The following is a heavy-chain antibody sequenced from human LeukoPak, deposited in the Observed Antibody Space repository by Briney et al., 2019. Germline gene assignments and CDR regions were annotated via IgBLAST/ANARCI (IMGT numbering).Heavy chain of an antibody. Sequence: ASVKVSCKASGYTFTGYYMHWVRQAPGQGLEWMGRINPNSGGTNYAQKFQGRVTMTRDTSISTAYMELSRLRSDDTAVYYCAGVAGYCSSTSAAGGSCYSPDYWGQGTLVTVSS. CDR3: AGVAGYCSSTSAAGGSCYSPDY. D-gene: IGHD2-2*01. V-gene: IGHV1-2*02. CDR1: GYTFTGYY. J-gene: IGHJ4*02. CDR2: INPNSGGT.